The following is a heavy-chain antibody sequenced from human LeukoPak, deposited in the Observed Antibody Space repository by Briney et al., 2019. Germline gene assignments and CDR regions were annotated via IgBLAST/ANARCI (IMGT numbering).Heavy chain of an antibody. CDR2: IAVGSGDT. CDR1: GVIFSSCA. J-gene: IGHJ3*01. Sequence: SVKVSCKASGVIFSSCAVQWVRQARGQRLEWIGWIAVGSGDTNYAQKFQDRVTITRDMSTSTVYKELSSVRSEDTAVYSCAADLYYYGSGSTYKGDAFDVWGQGTMVSVSS. CDR3: AADLYYYGSGSTYKGDAFDV. D-gene: IGHD3-10*01. V-gene: IGHV1-58*01.